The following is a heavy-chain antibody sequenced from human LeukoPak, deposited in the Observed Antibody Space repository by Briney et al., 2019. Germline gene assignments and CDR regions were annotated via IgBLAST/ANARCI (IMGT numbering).Heavy chain of an antibody. Sequence: ASVKVSCKASGYTFTSYYMHWVRQAPGQGLEWMGIINPSGGSTSYAQKFQGRVTMTRDTSTSTVYMELSSLRSEDTAVYYCARDTHYHYYETEEPRYYFDYWGQGTLVTVSS. J-gene: IGHJ4*02. CDR2: INPSGGST. CDR1: GYTFTSYY. V-gene: IGHV1-46*01. D-gene: IGHD3-16*01. CDR3: ARDTHYHYYETEEPRYYFDY.